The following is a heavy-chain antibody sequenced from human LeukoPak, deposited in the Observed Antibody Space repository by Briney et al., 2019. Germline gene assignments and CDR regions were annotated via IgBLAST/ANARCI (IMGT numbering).Heavy chain of an antibody. D-gene: IGHD3-10*01. CDR1: GGTFSSYA. Sequence: SVKVSCKASGGTFSSYAISWVRQAPGQGLEWMGGIIPIFGTANYAQKFQGRVTITTDESTSTAYMELCSLRSEDTAVYYCARLITMVRGAMDVWGKGTTVTVSS. CDR3: ARLITMVRGAMDV. V-gene: IGHV1-69*05. J-gene: IGHJ6*03. CDR2: IIPIFGTA.